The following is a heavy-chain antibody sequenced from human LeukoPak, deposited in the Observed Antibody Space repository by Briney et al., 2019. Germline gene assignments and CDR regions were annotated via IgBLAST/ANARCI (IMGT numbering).Heavy chain of an antibody. CDR3: ARAIIVVPAAALRRSYYYGMDV. J-gene: IGHJ6*02. Sequence: GGSLRLSCAASGFTVSSNYMSWVRQAPGKGLEWVSVIYSGGSTYYADSVKGRFTISRHNSKNTLYLQMNSLRAEDTAVYYCARAIIVVPAAALRRSYYYGMDVWGQGTTVTVSS. V-gene: IGHV3-53*04. CDR1: GFTVSSNY. CDR2: IYSGGST. D-gene: IGHD2-2*01.